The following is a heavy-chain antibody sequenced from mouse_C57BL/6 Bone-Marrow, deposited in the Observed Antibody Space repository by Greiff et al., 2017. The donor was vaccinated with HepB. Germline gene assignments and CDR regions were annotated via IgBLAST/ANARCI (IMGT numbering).Heavy chain of an antibody. CDR1: GYAFTNYL. Sequence: QVQLKQSGAELVRPGTSVKVSCKASGYAFTNYLIEWVKQRPGQGLEWIGVINPGSGGTNYNEKFKGKATLTADKSSSTAYMQLSSLTSEDSAVYFCAIDSSGFYFDYWGQGTTLTVSS. CDR3: AIDSSGFYFDY. J-gene: IGHJ2*01. V-gene: IGHV1-54*01. CDR2: INPGSGGT. D-gene: IGHD3-2*02.